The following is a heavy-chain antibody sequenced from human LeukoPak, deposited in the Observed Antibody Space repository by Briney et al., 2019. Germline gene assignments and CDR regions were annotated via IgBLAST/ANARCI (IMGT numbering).Heavy chain of an antibody. CDR3: ARGGISDSSGYLDRFFDY. J-gene: IGHJ4*02. CDR2: INHSGST. Sequence: PSETLSLTCTVSGGSISSFYWNWIRQPPGKGLEWIGEINHSGSTNYNPSLKSRVTISVDTSKNQFSLKLSSVTAADTAVYYCARGGISDSSGYLDRFFDYWGQGTLVTVSS. D-gene: IGHD3-22*01. CDR1: GGSISSFY. V-gene: IGHV4-34*01.